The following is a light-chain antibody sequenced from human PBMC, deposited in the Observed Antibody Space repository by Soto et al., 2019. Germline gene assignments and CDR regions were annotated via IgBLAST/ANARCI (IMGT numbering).Light chain of an antibody. CDR3: QHRSNWPRT. V-gene: IGKV3-11*01. CDR2: DAS. CDR1: QSVSTY. J-gene: IGKJ2*01. Sequence: EIVLSQSPATLSLSPGERATLSCRASQSVSTYLAWYQQEPGQAPRLLIYDASNRATGIPARFSGSGSGTDFTLTTSSLEPEDFAVYYCQHRSNWPRTFGQGTKLEIK.